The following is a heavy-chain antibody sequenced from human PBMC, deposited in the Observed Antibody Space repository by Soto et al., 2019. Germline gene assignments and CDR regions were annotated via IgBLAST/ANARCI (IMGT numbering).Heavy chain of an antibody. J-gene: IGHJ6*02. CDR2: MNPNSANT. Sequence: QVQLVQSGAEVKKPGASVKVSCKASGYTFTSYDINWVRQATGQGLEWMGWMNPNSANTGYAQKFQGRVTMTRNTSICTANMEQSGLRSEDTAVYSCAGEGGRDMDVWGQGTTVTVSS. CDR1: GYTFTSYD. V-gene: IGHV1-8*01. D-gene: IGHD3-16*01. CDR3: AGEGGRDMDV.